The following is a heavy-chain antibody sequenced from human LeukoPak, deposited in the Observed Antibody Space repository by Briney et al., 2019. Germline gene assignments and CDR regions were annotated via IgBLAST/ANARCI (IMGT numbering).Heavy chain of an antibody. CDR1: GGPISSSSYY. J-gene: IGHJ4*03. CDR3: AISPHYLDSLLDGDSRYYFES. D-gene: IGHD3-9*01. V-gene: IGHV4-39*07. Sequence: SETLSLTCTVSGGPISSSSYYWGWLRQPPGKGLEWFGRIYYSGSTNSNPSLRSRVTLSVDKSQKDFSLTLTSMTAADPPVYYCAISPHYLDSLLDGDSRYYFESCGPRALGT. CDR2: IYYSGST.